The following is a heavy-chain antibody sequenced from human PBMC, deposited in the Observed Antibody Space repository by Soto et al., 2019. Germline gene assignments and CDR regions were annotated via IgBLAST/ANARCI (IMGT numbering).Heavy chain of an antibody. D-gene: IGHD6-13*01. V-gene: IGHV3-30*18. CDR1: GFTFSGYG. J-gene: IGHJ4*02. Sequence: QAGGSLRLSCAASGFTFSGYGMHWVRQAPGKGLEWVAVISYDGSNKYYADSVKGRFTISRDNSKNTLYLQMNSLRAEDTAVYYCAKVKADSRAAASLEYWGQGTVVTVSS. CDR2: ISYDGSNK. CDR3: AKVKADSRAAASLEY.